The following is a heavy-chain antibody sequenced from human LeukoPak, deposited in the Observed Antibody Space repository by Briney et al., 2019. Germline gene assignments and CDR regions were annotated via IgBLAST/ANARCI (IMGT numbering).Heavy chain of an antibody. D-gene: IGHD3-10*01. V-gene: IGHV1-2*02. CDR1: GYTFTDFY. Sequence: ASVKVSCKASGYTFTDFYMHWVRQAPGQGLEWMGWINPDSGGTNYAQKFQGRVTMTRDTSISTAYMELSRLRSDDTAVYYCARDLYYYGSGSHYFDYWGQGTLVTVSS. CDR2: INPDSGGT. CDR3: ARDLYYYGSGSHYFDY. J-gene: IGHJ4*02.